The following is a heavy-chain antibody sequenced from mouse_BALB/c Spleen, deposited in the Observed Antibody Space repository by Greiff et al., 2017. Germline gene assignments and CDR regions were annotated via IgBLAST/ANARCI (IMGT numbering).Heavy chain of an antibody. CDR2: IYPGNVNT. J-gene: IGHJ2*01. V-gene: IGHV1S56*01. D-gene: IGHD2-1*01. Sequence: QVQLQHSGPELVKPGASVRISCKASGYTFTSYYIHWVKQRPGQGLEWIGWIYPGNVNTKYNEKFKGKATLTADKSSSTAYMQLSSLTSEDSAVYFCARSGMVTYYFDDWGQGTTLTVSS. CDR1: GYTFTSYY. CDR3: ARSGMVTYYFDD.